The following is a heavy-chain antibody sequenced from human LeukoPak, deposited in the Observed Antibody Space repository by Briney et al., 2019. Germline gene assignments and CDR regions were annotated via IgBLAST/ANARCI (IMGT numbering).Heavy chain of an antibody. CDR1: GFAFSNYW. CDR2: INPDGTTT. D-gene: IGHD1/OR15-1a*01. J-gene: IGHJ5*02. Sequence: GGSLRLSCVASGFAFSNYWMHWVRQASGKAPVWVSRINPDGTTTDYADSVKGRFTITRDNAKNMVFLQMNGLRADDTALYYCAKDLSWNTADRWGQGILVTVSS. CDR3: AKDLSWNTADR. V-gene: IGHV3-74*01.